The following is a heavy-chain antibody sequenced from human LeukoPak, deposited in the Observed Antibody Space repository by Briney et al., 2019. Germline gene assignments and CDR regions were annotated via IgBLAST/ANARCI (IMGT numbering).Heavy chain of an antibody. J-gene: IGHJ4*02. V-gene: IGHV5-51*01. CDR1: GYSFPSYW. Sequence: GESLKISCEGSGYSFPSYWLGWVRQMPGKGLEWMGIIYPGDSDTKYSPSFQGQVTISADRSISTAYLQWNSLQASDTAMYFCARLSGFYDSTAGYIDYWGQGILVTVSS. D-gene: IGHD3-22*01. CDR2: IYPGDSDT. CDR3: ARLSGFYDSTAGYIDY.